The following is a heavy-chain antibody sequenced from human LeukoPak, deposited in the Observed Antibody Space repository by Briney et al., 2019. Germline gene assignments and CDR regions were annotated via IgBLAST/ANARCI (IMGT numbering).Heavy chain of an antibody. Sequence: GGTLRLSCAASGFTFDSYGMSWVRQAPGKGLEWVSAISGRGGSAYYADSVKGRFTISRDNSKNTLYLQMNSLRAEDTAVYYCAKEKIIGFVFDGFDIWGQGTMVTVSS. CDR2: ISGRGGSA. J-gene: IGHJ3*02. V-gene: IGHV3-23*01. D-gene: IGHD2/OR15-2a*01. CDR1: GFTFDSYG. CDR3: AKEKIIGFVFDGFDI.